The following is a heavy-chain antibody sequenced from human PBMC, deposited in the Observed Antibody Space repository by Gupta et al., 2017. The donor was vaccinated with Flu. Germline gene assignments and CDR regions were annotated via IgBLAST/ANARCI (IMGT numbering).Heavy chain of an antibody. V-gene: IGHV3-48*03. CDR2: ISSSGHSR. CDR3: ARVSPHVTLADNWFES. CDR1: GFTFGAYE. J-gene: IGHJ5*01. Sequence: EVKLVESGGDFVRPGGSLRISCLTSGFTFGAYEMNWIRQAPGKGLEWLSYISSSGHSRYYADSVKGRFTISRDNAKKSLVLEMNNLRAEDTAIYYCARVSPHVTLADNWFESWGQGTLVTVSS.